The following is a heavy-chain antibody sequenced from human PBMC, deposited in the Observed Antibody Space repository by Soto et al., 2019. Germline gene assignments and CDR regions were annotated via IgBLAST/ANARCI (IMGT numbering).Heavy chain of an antibody. J-gene: IGHJ5*01. CDR1: GFSLSSNGVG. D-gene: IGHD3-10*01. V-gene: IGHV2-5*02. CDR3: ARKFRGSGSYTGDRFDS. CDR2: VYWDDDK. Sequence: QITLKESGPTLVKPTQTLTLTCSFSGFSLSSNGVGVGWIRQPPGKALEFLALVYWDDDKRYSPSLKSRLTITQDTSKNQAVLTMTNMDPVDTATYFCARKFRGSGSYTGDRFDSWGQGTLVTVSS.